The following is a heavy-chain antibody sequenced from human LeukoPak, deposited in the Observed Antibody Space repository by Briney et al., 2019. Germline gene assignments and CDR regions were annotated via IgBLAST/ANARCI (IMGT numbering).Heavy chain of an antibody. CDR1: GGSISSGGYY. CDR2: IYYSGST. V-gene: IGHV4-31*03. CDR3: ARGMTGDNYDFWSGYYPSDAFDI. D-gene: IGHD3-3*01. Sequence: AQTLSLTCTVSGGSISSGGYYWSWIRQRPGKGLEWIGYIYYSGSTYYNPSLKSRVTISVDTSKNQFSLKLSSVTAADTAVYYCARGMTGDNYDFWSGYYPSDAFDIWGQGTMVTVSS. J-gene: IGHJ3*02.